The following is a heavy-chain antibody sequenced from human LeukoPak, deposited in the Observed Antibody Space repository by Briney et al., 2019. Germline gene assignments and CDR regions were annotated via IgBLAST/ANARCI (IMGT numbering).Heavy chain of an antibody. V-gene: IGHV4-61*02. CDR2: IYTSGST. J-gene: IGHJ6*03. D-gene: IGHD3-3*01. Sequence: SETLSLTCTVSGGSLSRGSYYWSWIRQPAGKGLEWLGRIYTSGSTNYNPSLKSRSPISVDTSKNQFSLKLSSVTAADTAVYYCARDYETYDFLSRYYYYYMDVWGKGTTVTVSS. CDR3: ARDYETYDFLSRYYYYYMDV. CDR1: GGSLSRGSYY.